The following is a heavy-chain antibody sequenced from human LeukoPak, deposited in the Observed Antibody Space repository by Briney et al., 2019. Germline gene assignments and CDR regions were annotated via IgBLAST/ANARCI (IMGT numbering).Heavy chain of an antibody. D-gene: IGHD6-25*01. CDR3: ARQLPTAAADTRGYFDY. CDR1: GGSISIISSSTYY. Sequence: SDTLSLTCTVSGGSISIISSSTYYWRWIRQAPGKGLEWIGSLYYGENTHYNPSLKSRATLSVDTSNNQFSLKLTSVTAADAAVYFCARQLPTAAADTRGYFDYWGQGTVVTVSS. V-gene: IGHV4-39*01. J-gene: IGHJ4*02. CDR2: LYYGENT.